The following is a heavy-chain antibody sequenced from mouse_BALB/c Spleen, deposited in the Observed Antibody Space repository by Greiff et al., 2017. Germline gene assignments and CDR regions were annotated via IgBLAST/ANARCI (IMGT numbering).Heavy chain of an antibody. CDR1: GFTFSSFG. D-gene: IGHD4-1*01. Sequence: EVQVVQSGGGLVKPGGSGKISCEASGFTFSSFGMYWVSQGPGKGLEWVAYIGRGSSTINYAETVKGQSTLTRDNPKNTLFLQMTSLTSEDTAMYYCARTGAGTDGFAYWGQGTLVTVSA. J-gene: IGHJ3*01. V-gene: IGHV5-17*02. CDR2: IGRGSSTI. CDR3: ARTGAGTDGFAY.